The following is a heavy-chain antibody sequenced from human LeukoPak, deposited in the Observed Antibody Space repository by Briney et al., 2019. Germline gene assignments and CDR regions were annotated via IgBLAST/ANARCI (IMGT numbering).Heavy chain of an antibody. D-gene: IGHD3-10*01. CDR1: GGSISSSSYY. Sequence: SETLSLTCTVSGGSISSSSYYWGWIRQPPGKGLEWIGSIYYSGSTYYNPSLKSRVTISVDTSKNQFSLKLSSVTAADTAVYYCARTYYYGSGSYLAFYWGQGTLVTVSS. V-gene: IGHV4-39*07. J-gene: IGHJ4*02. CDR2: IYYSGST. CDR3: ARTYYYGSGSYLAFY.